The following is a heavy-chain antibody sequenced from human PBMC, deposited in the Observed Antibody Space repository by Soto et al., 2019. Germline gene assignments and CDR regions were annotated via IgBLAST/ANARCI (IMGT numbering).Heavy chain of an antibody. V-gene: IGHV4-39*01. J-gene: IGHJ4*02. CDR3: ARTDIVVVVAATRPQNYFDY. D-gene: IGHD2-15*01. Sequence: SETLSLTCTVSGGSISSSSYYWGWVRQPPGKGLEWIGSIYYSGSTYYNPSLKSRVTISVDKSKNQFSLKLSSVTAADTAVYYCARTDIVVVVAATRPQNYFDYWGQGTLVTVSS. CDR2: IYYSGST. CDR1: GGSISSSSYY.